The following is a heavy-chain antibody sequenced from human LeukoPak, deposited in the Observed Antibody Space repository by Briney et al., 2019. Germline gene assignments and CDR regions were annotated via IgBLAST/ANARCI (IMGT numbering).Heavy chain of an antibody. D-gene: IGHD3-16*02. J-gene: IGHJ4*02. CDR3: ARRNYEYVWGSYRHGFY. V-gene: IGHV4-39*01. CDR1: GGSISSSSYY. CDR2: MYYSGST. Sequence: SETLSPTCTVSGGSISSSSYYWGWIRQPPGKGLEWIGSMYYSGSTYYNPSLKSRVTISVDTSKNQFSLKLNSVTAADTAVYYCARRNYEYVWGSYRHGFYWGQGTLVTVSS.